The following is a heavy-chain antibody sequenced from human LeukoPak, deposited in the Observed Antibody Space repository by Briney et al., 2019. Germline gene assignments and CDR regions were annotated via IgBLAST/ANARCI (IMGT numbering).Heavy chain of an antibody. CDR3: ARDSGKGDTAHMDV. CDR1: GGSISNYY. V-gene: IGHV4-4*07. J-gene: IGHJ6*03. D-gene: IGHD1-26*01. Sequence: PSETLSLTCTVSGGSISNYYWSWIRQPAGKGLEWIGHVYTSGSTNYNPSLKSRVTMSVDASKNQFSLRLSSVTAADRAVYYCARDSGKGDTAHMDVWGKGTTVTVSS. CDR2: VYTSGST.